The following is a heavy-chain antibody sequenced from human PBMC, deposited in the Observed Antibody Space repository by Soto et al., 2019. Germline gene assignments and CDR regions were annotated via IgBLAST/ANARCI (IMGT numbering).Heavy chain of an antibody. CDR3: TKDKHWYGMDV. J-gene: IGHJ6*02. D-gene: IGHD1-1*01. Sequence: GASVKVSCKSSGGKFSTDVFTWVRQAPGQGLEWMGGIITVFRTTMYAQNFQDRVTITADESTSTAFMEVRGLRAEDTALYYCTKDKHWYGMDVWGQGTTVTVSS. CDR2: IITVFRTT. CDR1: GGKFSTDV. V-gene: IGHV1-69*13.